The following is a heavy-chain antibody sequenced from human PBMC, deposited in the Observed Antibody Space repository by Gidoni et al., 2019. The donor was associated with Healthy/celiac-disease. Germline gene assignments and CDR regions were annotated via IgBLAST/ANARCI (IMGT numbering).Heavy chain of an antibody. V-gene: IGHV3-7*01. CDR1: GFTFSSYW. CDR2: IKQDGSEK. CDR3: ARVDLRTVYYYYYGMDV. J-gene: IGHJ6*02. Sequence: EVQLVESGGGLVQPGGSLRLSCAASGFTFSSYWMSWVRQAPGKGLEWVANIKQDGSEKYYVDSVKGRFTISRDNAKNSLYLQMNSLRAEDRAVYYCARVDLRTVYYYYYGMDVWGQGTTVTVSS.